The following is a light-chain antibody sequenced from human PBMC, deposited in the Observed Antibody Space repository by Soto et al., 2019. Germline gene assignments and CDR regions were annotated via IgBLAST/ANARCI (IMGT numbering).Light chain of an antibody. V-gene: IGKV3-20*01. Sequence: EIVLTQSPGTLSLSPGERATLSCRASQSVRHSYLAWYQHKPGQAPRLLMYGASYRAAGTPDRFSGSGSGADFTLTISRLEPEDFAVYHCQQYGSSPPTFGQGTKVEVK. CDR3: QQYGSSPPT. CDR1: QSVRHSY. CDR2: GAS. J-gene: IGKJ1*01.